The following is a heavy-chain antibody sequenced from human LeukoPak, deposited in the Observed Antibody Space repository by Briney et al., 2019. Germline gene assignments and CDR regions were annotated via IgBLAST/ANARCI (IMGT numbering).Heavy chain of an antibody. Sequence: PGGSLRLSCAASGLTFSSYSMNWVRQAPGKGLEWVSAISGSGGSTYYADSVKGRFTISRDNSKNTLYLQMNSLRAEDTAVYYCAKGVWGLVTPFDYWGQGTLVTVSS. CDR1: GLTFSSYS. CDR2: ISGSGGST. J-gene: IGHJ4*02. V-gene: IGHV3-23*01. D-gene: IGHD3-16*01. CDR3: AKGVWGLVTPFDY.